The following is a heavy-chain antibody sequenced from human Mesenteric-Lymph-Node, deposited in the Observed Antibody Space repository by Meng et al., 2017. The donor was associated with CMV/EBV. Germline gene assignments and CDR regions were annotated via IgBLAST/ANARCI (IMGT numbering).Heavy chain of an antibody. J-gene: IGHJ6*02. CDR2: IGTAGDT. V-gene: IGHV3-13*01. D-gene: IGHD3-22*01. Sequence: GESLKISCAASGFTFSSYDMHWVRQATGKGLEWVSAIGTAGDTYYPGSVKGRFTISRDNAKNSLYLQMNSLRAEDTAVYYCARARIYYDSSGYGSSYNYAMDVWGQGTTVTVSS. CDR3: ARARIYYDSSGYGSSYNYAMDV. CDR1: GFTFSSYD.